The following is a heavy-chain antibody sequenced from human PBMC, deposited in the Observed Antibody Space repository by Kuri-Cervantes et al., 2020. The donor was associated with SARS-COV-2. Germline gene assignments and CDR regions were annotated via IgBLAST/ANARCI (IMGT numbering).Heavy chain of an antibody. V-gene: IGHV3-30-3*01. J-gene: IGHJ4*02. CDR1: GFTFSSYA. CDR2: ISYDGSNK. CDR3: ARGRAARYFDY. D-gene: IGHD6-6*01. Sequence: GGSLKISCAASGFTFSSYAMHWVRQAPGKGLEWVAVISYDGSNKYYADSVKGRFTISRDNSKNTLYLQMNSLRAEDTAVYYCARGRAARYFDYWGQGTLVTVSS.